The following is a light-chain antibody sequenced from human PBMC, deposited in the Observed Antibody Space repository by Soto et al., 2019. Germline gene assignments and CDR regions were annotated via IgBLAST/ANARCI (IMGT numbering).Light chain of an antibody. Sequence: DIVMTQSPDSLAVSLGERATINCKSSQSVLYSSNNKNYLAWYQQKPGQAPRLLIYGASSRATGIPDRLSGSGSGTDFTLTISRLEPEDFAVYYCQQYGSSPITFGQGTRLEIK. J-gene: IGKJ5*01. CDR3: QQYGSSPIT. CDR2: GAS. V-gene: IGKV4-1*01. CDR1: QSVLYSSNNKNY.